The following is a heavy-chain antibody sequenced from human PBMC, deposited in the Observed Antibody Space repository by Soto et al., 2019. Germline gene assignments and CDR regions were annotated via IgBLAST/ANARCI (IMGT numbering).Heavy chain of an antibody. CDR2: ISAYNGNT. V-gene: IGHV1-18*01. J-gene: IGHJ4*02. CDR1: GYTFTSYG. Sequence: QVQLVQSGAEVKKPGASVKVSCKASGYTFTSYGLSWVRQAPGQVLEWMGWISAYNGNTNYAQKLQGIVTMTTDTATSRAYMELMSLRSDDQAVYYCARDNSPYDYVWGSDRVLGQGGQVSLFTVS. D-gene: IGHD3-16*02. CDR3: ARDNSPYDYVWGSDRVLGQ.